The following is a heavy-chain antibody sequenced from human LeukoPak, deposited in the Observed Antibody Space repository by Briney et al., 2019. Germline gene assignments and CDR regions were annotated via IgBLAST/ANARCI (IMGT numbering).Heavy chain of an antibody. D-gene: IGHD6-19*01. CDR2: ISSSDGTR. CDR3: AREIVSAVAGNFDY. CDR1: GFTFSSYE. J-gene: IGHJ4*02. V-gene: IGHV3-48*03. Sequence: GGSLRLSCAASGFTFSSYEMNWVRQAPGKGLEWVSYISSSDGTRTYADSVKGRFTISRDNAKNSLYLEMNSLRAEDTAVYYCAREIVSAVAGNFDYWDQGTLVTVSP.